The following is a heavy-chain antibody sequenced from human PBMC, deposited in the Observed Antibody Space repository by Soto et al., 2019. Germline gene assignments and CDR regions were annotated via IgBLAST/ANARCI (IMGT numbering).Heavy chain of an antibody. CDR3: ARGPRGLYHHDY. D-gene: IGHD2-2*01. CDR1: VFTFSGDW. V-gene: IGHV3-74*01. J-gene: IGHJ4*02. CDR2: INMDGSST. Sequence: GSLRLSCASSVFTFSGDWMHWVRQGAGKGLVWVSRINMDGSSTNYADSVKGRFTISRDNAKNTLYLQMNSLRVDDTAVYYCARGPRGLYHHDYWGQGALVTVSS.